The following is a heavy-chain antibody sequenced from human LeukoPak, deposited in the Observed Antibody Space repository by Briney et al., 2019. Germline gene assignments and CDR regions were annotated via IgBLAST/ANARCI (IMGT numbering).Heavy chain of an antibody. CDR2: IYTGDSDT. J-gene: IGHJ5*02. CDR3: ARQFYGSTSPNWFDP. CDR1: GYSFTCYW. Sequence: GESLKISCKGSGYSFTCYWIGWVRQMPGKGLEWMGIIYTGDSDTRYSPSFQGQVTISADKSISTAYLQWSSLKASDTAMYYCARQFYGSTSPNWFDPWGQGTLVTVSS. D-gene: IGHD2-2*01. V-gene: IGHV5-51*01.